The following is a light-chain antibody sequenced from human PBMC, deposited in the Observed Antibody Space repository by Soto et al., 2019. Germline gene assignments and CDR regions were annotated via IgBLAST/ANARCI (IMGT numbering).Light chain of an antibody. J-gene: IGLJ2*01. CDR1: SSDVGAYNY. CDR2: EVN. Sequence: QSALTQPPSASGSPGQSVTISCTGTSSDVGAYNYVSWYQQHPGKALKLMIYEVNQRPSGVPDRFSGSKSGNTASLTVSGLQAEDEADYYCSSYAVRGVFGGGTKLTVL. CDR3: SSYAVRGV. V-gene: IGLV2-8*01.